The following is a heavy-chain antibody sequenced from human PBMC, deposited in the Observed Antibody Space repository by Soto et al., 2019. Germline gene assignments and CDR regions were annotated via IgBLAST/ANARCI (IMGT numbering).Heavy chain of an antibody. Sequence: EVQLVESGGGLVQPGGSLRLSCAASGFTFSSYSMNWVRQAPGTGLEWVSYISSSSSTIYYADSVKGRFTISRDNAKNSLYLQMNSLRAEETAVYYCAREDSSSWLNWFDPWGQGTLVTVSS. V-gene: IGHV3-48*01. D-gene: IGHD6-13*01. J-gene: IGHJ5*02. CDR1: GFTFSSYS. CDR3: AREDSSSWLNWFDP. CDR2: ISSSSSTI.